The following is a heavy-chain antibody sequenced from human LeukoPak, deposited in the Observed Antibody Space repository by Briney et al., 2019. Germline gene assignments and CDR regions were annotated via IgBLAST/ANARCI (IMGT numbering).Heavy chain of an antibody. CDR2: FDPEDGET. Sequence: ASVTVSCKVSGYTLTELSMHWVRQAPGKGLEWMGGFDPEDGETIYAQKFQGRVTMTEDTSTDTAYMELSSLRSEDTAVYYCATIAEEPSGSYRLRRWFDPWGQGTLVTVSS. D-gene: IGHD1-26*01. V-gene: IGHV1-24*01. CDR1: GYTLTELS. CDR3: ATIAEEPSGSYRLRRWFDP. J-gene: IGHJ5*02.